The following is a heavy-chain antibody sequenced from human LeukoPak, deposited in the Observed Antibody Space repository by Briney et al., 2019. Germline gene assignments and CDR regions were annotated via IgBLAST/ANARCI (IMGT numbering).Heavy chain of an antibody. J-gene: IGHJ4*02. V-gene: IGHV3-23*01. CDR1: EFTFSNCA. CDR3: AKDQHLPIGSSTWHSFDH. D-gene: IGHD6-13*01. CDR2: ISGSGGST. Sequence: GGSLRLSCAASEFTFSNCAMSWVRQAPGKGLEWVSGISGSGGSTYYADSVKGRFTISRDNSKNTLYLQMNSLRAEDTAIYYCAKDQHLPIGSSTWHSFDHWGQGTLITVSS.